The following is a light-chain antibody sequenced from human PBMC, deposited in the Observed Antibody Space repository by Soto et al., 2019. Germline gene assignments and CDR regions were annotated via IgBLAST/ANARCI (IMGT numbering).Light chain of an antibody. V-gene: IGLV2-23*02. CDR1: GSDVGAYNL. J-gene: IGLJ1*01. CDR3: CSYAGTVAYV. Sequence: QSALTQPASASGSPGQSITISCAGTGSDVGAYNLVSWYQQHPGKAPKLIICDVNTRPSGISNRFSGSKSGDTASLTISGLQAEDEADYFCCSYAGTVAYVFGTGTKLTV. CDR2: DVN.